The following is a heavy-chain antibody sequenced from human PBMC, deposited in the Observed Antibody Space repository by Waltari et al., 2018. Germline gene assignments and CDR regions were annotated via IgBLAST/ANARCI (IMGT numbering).Heavy chain of an antibody. CDR2: IYSGGST. CDR1: KITVRKNY. V-gene: IGHV3-66*01. D-gene: IGHD3-10*01. CDR3: ASRIMVGFDY. J-gene: IGHJ4*02. Sequence: EVQLVESGGGLVQPGGSLRLSCAASKITVRKNYMSWVRQAPGKGLEWVATIYSGGSTNYADSLKGRFAISRDNSKNTLYLQMNSLRAEDTAVYYCASRIMVGFDYWGQGTLVTVSS.